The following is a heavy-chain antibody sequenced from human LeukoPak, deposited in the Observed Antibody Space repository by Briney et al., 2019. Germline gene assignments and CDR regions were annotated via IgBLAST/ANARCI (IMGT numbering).Heavy chain of an antibody. Sequence: GGSLRLSCAASGFSFSDNYVSWVRQAPGKGLEWVAVISYDGSNKYYADSVKGRFTISRDNSKNTLYLQMNSLRAEDTAVYYCAKEEQYSYAIWGQGTLVTVSS. V-gene: IGHV3-30*18. CDR2: ISYDGSNK. J-gene: IGHJ4*02. CDR3: AKEEQYSYAI. CDR1: GFSFSDNY. D-gene: IGHD5-18*01.